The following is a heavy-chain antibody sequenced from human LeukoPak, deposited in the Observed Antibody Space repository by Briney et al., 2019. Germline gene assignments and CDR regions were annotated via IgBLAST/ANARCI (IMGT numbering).Heavy chain of an antibody. J-gene: IGHJ4*02. CDR1: GGSISSYY. CDR3: ARGKYYYDSSGYFRFDY. V-gene: IGHV4-4*07. CDR2: IYTSGST. Sequence: SETLSLTCTVSGGSISSYYWSWIRQPAGKGLEWIGRIYTSGSTNYNPSLKSRVTMSVDTSKNQFSLKLSSVTAADTAVYYCARGKYYYDSSGYFRFDYWGQGTLVTVST. D-gene: IGHD3-22*01.